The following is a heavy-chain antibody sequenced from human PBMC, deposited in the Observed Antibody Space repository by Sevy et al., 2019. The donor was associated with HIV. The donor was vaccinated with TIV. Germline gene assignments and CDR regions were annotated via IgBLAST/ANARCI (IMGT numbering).Heavy chain of an antibody. CDR3: AKEGAAGTSYFYY. D-gene: IGHD6-13*01. Sequence: GGSLRLSCAASGFTFSSYGMHWVRQAPGKGLEWVAVISYDGSNKYYADSVKGRFTISRDNSKNTLYLQMNSLRAEDTAVYYCAKEGAAGTSYFYYWGQGTLVTVSS. CDR1: GFTFSSYG. V-gene: IGHV3-30*18. CDR2: ISYDGSNK. J-gene: IGHJ4*02.